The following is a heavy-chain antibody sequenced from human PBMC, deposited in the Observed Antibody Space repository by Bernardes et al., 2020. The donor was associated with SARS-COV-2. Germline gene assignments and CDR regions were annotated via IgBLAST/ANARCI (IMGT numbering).Heavy chain of an antibody. Sequence: GSLRPYCAASGFPLRRYWMLLVREAPGQRQVGVSHMNPDVTTATYPDSVKGRFAIPRDNANNTMYLQMNSLGVDDTAVYYCSRNLGGATYGYWVNWDQGVLVTVSS. D-gene: IGHD5-12*01. J-gene: IGHJ4*02. V-gene: IGHV3-74*01. CDR2: MNPDVTTA. CDR3: SRNLGGATYGYWVN. CDR1: GFPLRRYW.